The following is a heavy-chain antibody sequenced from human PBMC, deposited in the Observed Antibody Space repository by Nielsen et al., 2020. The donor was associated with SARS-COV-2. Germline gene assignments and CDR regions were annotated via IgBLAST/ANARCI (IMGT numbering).Heavy chain of an antibody. CDR1: EFSFSSYS. V-gene: IGHV3-48*01. D-gene: IGHD2-15*01. CDR2: ISSTVSTT. CDR3: PSPHKWWQSDAFDI. J-gene: IGHJ3*02. Sequence: GGSLRLSCAASEFSFSSYSRHWVPQAPAKGLGWGSYISSTVSTTDYADSVKGRFTISRDNAKNSLYLQMNSLRAEDTAVYYCPSPHKWWQSDAFDIWGRGTMVTVSS.